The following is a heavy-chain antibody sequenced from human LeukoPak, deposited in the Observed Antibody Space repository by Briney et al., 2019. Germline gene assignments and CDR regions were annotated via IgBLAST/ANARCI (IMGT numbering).Heavy chain of an antibody. CDR2: IWYDGSNK. V-gene: IGHV3-33*01. J-gene: IGHJ4*02. CDR3: ARSRDGYNYLDY. D-gene: IGHD5-24*01. Sequence: QAGGSLRLSCAASGFTFSSFGMHWVRQPPGKGLEWVAVIWYDGSNKYYADSVKGRFTISRDNSKNTLYLQMNSLRAEDTAVYYCARSRDGYNYLDYWGQGTLVTVSS. CDR1: GFTFSSFG.